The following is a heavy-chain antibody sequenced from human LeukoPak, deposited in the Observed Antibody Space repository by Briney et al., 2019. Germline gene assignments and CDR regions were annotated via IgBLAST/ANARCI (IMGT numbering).Heavy chain of an antibody. CDR3: ARDHLSSGSSPDYYYYYYMDV. CDR2: ISSSSSYI. J-gene: IGHJ6*03. CDR1: GFTLSTYT. V-gene: IGHV3-21*01. D-gene: IGHD6-19*01. Sequence: GGSLRLSCAASGFTLSTYTMNWVRQAPGKGLEWVSSISSSSSYIYYADSVKGRFTISRDNAKNSLYLQMNSLRAEDTAVYYCARDHLSSGSSPDYYYYYYMDVWGKGTTVTISS.